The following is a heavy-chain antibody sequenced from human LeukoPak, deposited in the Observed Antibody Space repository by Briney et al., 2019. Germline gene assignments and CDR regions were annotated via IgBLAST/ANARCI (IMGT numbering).Heavy chain of an antibody. V-gene: IGHV4-4*07. CDR3: AMGGRVAGYYQLVNFDY. J-gene: IGHJ4*02. D-gene: IGHD2-15*01. CDR2: IYTSGST. Sequence: SETLSLTCPVSGCSIRSYYWCWIRQPAGKGLEWIGRIYTSGSTNYNPSLKSRVTMSEDTSKNQFSLKLSSVTAADTAVYYCAMGGRVAGYYQLVNFDYWGQGTLVTVSS. CDR1: GCSIRSYY.